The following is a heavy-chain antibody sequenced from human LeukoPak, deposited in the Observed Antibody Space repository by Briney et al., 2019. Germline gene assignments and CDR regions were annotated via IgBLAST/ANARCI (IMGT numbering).Heavy chain of an antibody. CDR1: GGSISSSSYY. V-gene: IGHV4-39*01. CDR2: IYYSGST. Sequence: PSETLSLTCTVSGGSISSSSYYWGWIRQPAGKGLEWIGSIYYSGSTYYNPSLKSRVTISVDTAKNQFSLKLSSVTAADTAVYYCARRRGLNCSGGSCYFDYWGQGTLVTVSA. D-gene: IGHD2-15*01. J-gene: IGHJ4*02. CDR3: ARRRGLNCSGGSCYFDY.